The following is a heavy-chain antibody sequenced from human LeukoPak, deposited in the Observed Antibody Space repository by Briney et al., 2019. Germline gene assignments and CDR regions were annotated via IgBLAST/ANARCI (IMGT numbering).Heavy chain of an antibody. J-gene: IGHJ4*02. Sequence: GESLKISCKGSGYSLTSYWTGGVRQMPGKGREGMGIIYPGDSDTRYSPSFQGQVTISADKSISTAYLQWSSLKASDTAMYYCARRGSMGAYDYWGQGTLVTVSS. CDR2: IYPGDSDT. CDR3: ARRGSMGAYDY. CDR1: GYSLTSYW. V-gene: IGHV5-51*01. D-gene: IGHD1-26*01.